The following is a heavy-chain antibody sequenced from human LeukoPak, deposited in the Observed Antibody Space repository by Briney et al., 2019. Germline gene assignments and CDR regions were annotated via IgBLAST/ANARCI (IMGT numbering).Heavy chain of an antibody. V-gene: IGHV4-31*03. CDR2: IYYSGST. J-gene: IGHJ6*02. CDR1: GGSISSDSYY. CDR3: ARGGPDSSGWYYYYYGMDV. D-gene: IGHD6-19*01. Sequence: SETLSLTCTVSGGSISSDSYYWAWIRQPPGKGLEWIGYIYYSGSTYYNPSLKGRVTISVDTSKNQFSLKLSSVTAADTAVYYCARGGPDSSGWYYYYYGMDVWGQGTTVTVSS.